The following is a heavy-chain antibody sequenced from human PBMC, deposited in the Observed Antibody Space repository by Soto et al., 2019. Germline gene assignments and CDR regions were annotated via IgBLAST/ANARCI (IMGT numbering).Heavy chain of an antibody. D-gene: IGHD3-3*01. J-gene: IGHJ6*04. CDR2: IYYSGST. V-gene: IGHV4-31*03. CDR1: GGSISSGGYY. Sequence: SETLSLTCTVSGGSISSGGYYWSWIRQHPGKGLEWIGYIYYSGSTYYNPSLKSRVTISVDTSKNQFSLKLSSVTAADTAVYYCARGSSRRYYVLDVWGKGTTVTVSS. CDR3: ARGSSRRYYVLDV.